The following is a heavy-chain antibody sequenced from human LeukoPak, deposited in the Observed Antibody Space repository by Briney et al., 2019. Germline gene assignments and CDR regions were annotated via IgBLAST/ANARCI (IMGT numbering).Heavy chain of an antibody. CDR3: ASLWLGYCSGGSCYSDY. CDR1: GGSISSYY. J-gene: IGHJ4*02. CDR2: IYTSGST. Sequence: SETLSLTCTVSGGSISSYYWSWIRQPAGKGLEWIGRIYTSGSTNYNPSLKSRVTMSVDTSKNQFSLKLGSVTAADTAVYYCASLWLGYCSGGSCYSDYWGQGTLVTVSS. V-gene: IGHV4-4*07. D-gene: IGHD2-15*01.